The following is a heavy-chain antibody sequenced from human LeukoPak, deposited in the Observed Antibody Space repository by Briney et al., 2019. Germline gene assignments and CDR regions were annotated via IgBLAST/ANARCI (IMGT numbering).Heavy chain of an antibody. V-gene: IGHV3-53*01. CDR2: IYSGGST. D-gene: IGHD5-18*01. J-gene: IGHJ5*02. Sequence: GSLRLSCAASGFTVSSNYMSWVRQAPGKGLEWVSVIYSGGSTYYADSVKGRFTISRHNSKNTLDLQMNSLRDEDTGVYYCARADGYSSWFVHWGQGTLVTVSS. CDR1: GFTVSSNY. CDR3: ARADGYSSWFVH.